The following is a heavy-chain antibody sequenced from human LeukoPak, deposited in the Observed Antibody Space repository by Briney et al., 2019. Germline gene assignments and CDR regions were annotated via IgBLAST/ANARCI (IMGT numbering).Heavy chain of an antibody. CDR1: GFTFSSYG. D-gene: IGHD1-26*01. V-gene: IGHV3-23*01. J-gene: IGHJ4*02. CDR3: ANQYSKVGSPPDY. CDR2: ISGSGGST. Sequence: GGTLRLSCAASGFTFSSYGMSWVRQAPGKGLEWVSAISGSGGSTYYVDSVKGRFTISRDNSKNTLYMQMNSLRADDTAIYYCANQYSKVGSPPDYWGQGTLVPVSS.